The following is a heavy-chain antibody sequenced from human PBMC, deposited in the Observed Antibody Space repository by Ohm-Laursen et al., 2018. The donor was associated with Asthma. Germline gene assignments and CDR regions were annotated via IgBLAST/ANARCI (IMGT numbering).Heavy chain of an antibody. Sequence: SLRLSCSASGFAFSNIWMTWVRQSPGKGLEWVGRITSERSGGTRAYAALVKDRFTISRDDSKTTLYLQMNSLETEDTAVYFCATYNQYNAFDLWGQGTMVTVSS. D-gene: IGHD1-14*01. V-gene: IGHV3-15*01. CDR3: ATYNQYNAFDL. J-gene: IGHJ3*01. CDR2: ITSERSGGTR. CDR1: GFAFSNIW.